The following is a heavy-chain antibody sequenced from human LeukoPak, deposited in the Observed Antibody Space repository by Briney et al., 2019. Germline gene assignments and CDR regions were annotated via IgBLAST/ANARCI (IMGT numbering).Heavy chain of an antibody. V-gene: IGHV3-30*02. Sequence: QAGGSLRLSCAASGFTFSSYGMHWIRQAPGKGLEWVPFIRYDGSNKYYADSVKGRFTISRDNSKNTLYLQMNSLRAEDTAVYYCAKDLLHPIYSYAYQGFYCDYWGQGTLITVSS. CDR3: AKDLLHPIYSYAYQGFYCDY. CDR1: GFTFSSYG. CDR2: IRYDGSNK. J-gene: IGHJ4*02. D-gene: IGHD3-16*01.